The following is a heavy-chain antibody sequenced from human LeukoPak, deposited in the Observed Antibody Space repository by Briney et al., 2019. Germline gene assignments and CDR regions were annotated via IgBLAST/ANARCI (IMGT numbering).Heavy chain of an antibody. CDR1: GFTFSRDG. Sequence: GGSLRLSCAASGFTFSRDGMSWVRQAPGKGLEWVSSISASGGGTFYAHSVKGRGTISRDNSKNTLYLQMYDLRVEDTAVYSCAKNLFGSEAFSWYFDLWGRGTLVTVSS. CDR3: AKNLFGSEAFSWYFDL. CDR2: ISASGGGT. V-gene: IGHV3-23*01. J-gene: IGHJ2*01. D-gene: IGHD3-16*01.